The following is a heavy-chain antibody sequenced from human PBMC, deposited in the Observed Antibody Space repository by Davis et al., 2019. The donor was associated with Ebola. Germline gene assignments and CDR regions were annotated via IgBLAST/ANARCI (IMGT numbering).Heavy chain of an antibody. V-gene: IGHV4-59*12. CDR3: ARDIYYYDMDV. Sequence: MPSETLSLTCTVSGGPISSYYWSWIRQPPGKGLEWIGYIYYSGSTNYNPSLKSRVTISVDTSKNQFSLKLSSVTAADTAMYYCARDIYYYDMDVWGQGTTVTVSS. CDR2: IYYSGST. CDR1: GGPISSYY. J-gene: IGHJ6*02.